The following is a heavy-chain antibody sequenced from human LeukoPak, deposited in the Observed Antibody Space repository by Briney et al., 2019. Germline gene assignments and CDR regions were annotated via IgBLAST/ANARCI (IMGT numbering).Heavy chain of an antibody. J-gene: IGHJ3*02. V-gene: IGHV4-34*01. Sequence: SETLSLTCAVYGGSFSGYYWSWIRQPPGKGLEWIGEIYHSGSTNYNPSLKSRVTISVDKSKNQFSLKLSSVTAADTALYFCATDAVRASDAFDIWGQGTMVTVSS. D-gene: IGHD2-2*01. CDR2: IYHSGST. CDR1: GGSFSGYY. CDR3: ATDAVRASDAFDI.